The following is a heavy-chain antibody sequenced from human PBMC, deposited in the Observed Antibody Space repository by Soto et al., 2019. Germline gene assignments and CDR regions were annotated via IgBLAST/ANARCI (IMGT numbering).Heavy chain of an antibody. V-gene: IGHV1-2*04. J-gene: IGHJ4*02. CDR1: GYTFTGYY. CDR2: INPNSGGT. CDR3: AREGNGDYVLTIDY. D-gene: IGHD4-17*01. Sequence: GASVKVSCKASGYTFTGYYMHWVRQAPGQGLEWMGWINPNSGGTNYAQKFQGWVTMTRDTSISTAYMELSRLRSDDTAVYYCAREGNGDYVLTIDYWGQGTLVTVSS.